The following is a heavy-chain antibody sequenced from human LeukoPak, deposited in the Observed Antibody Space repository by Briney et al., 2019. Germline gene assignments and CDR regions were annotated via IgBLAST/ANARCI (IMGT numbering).Heavy chain of an antibody. Sequence: GGSLRLSCAVSGITLSNYGMSWVRKAPGKGLEWVAGMSGSGGGTNYADSVKGRFTISRDNSKNTLYLQMNSLRAEDTAVYYCARGEYSTAYDWSDPWGQGTLVTVSS. J-gene: IGHJ5*02. V-gene: IGHV3-23*01. D-gene: IGHD6-6*01. CDR1: GITLSNYG. CDR2: MSGSGGGT. CDR3: ARGEYSTAYDWSDP.